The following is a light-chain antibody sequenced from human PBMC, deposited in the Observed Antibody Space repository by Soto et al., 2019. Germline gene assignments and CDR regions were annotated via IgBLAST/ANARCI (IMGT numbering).Light chain of an antibody. CDR2: DAT. Sequence: DIQMTQSPSSLSASVGDTVTISCRASRSIRAYLNWYQHKPGKAPNLLIYDATTLHSGVPSRFSGSGSGTDFSLTISSLQPEDFATYYCQQTFSVTPLTFGGGTKVEI. J-gene: IGKJ4*01. V-gene: IGKV1-39*01. CDR3: QQTFSVTPLT. CDR1: RSIRAY.